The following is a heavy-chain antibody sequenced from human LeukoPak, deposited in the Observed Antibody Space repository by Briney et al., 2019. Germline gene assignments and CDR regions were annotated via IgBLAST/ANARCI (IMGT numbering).Heavy chain of an antibody. CDR2: ISYDGSNK. V-gene: IGHV3-30*18. Sequence: GGSLRLSCAASGFTFSSYGMSWARQAPGKGLEWVAVISYDGSNKYYADSVKGRFTISRDNSKNTLYLQMNSLRAEDTAVYYCAKDKYSGSYGPLDYWGQGTLVTVSS. J-gene: IGHJ4*02. CDR3: AKDKYSGSYGPLDY. CDR1: GFTFSSYG. D-gene: IGHD1-26*01.